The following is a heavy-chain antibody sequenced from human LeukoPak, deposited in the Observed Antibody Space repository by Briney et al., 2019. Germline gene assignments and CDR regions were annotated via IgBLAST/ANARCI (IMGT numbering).Heavy chain of an antibody. Sequence: ASVKVSCKASGGTFSIYTISWVRQAPGQGLEWMGRIIPILGIANYAQKFQGSVTITTDKSPSTAYMELRSLRSEATAVYYCARDIAAREVACMDFQHWGQGNLVTVSS. CDR3: ARDIAAREVACMDFQH. CDR2: IIPILGIA. J-gene: IGHJ1*01. D-gene: IGHD6-6*01. CDR1: GGTFSIYT. V-gene: IGHV1-69*02.